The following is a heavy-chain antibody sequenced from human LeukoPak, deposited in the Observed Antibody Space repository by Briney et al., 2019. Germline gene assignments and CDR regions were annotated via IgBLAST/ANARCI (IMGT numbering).Heavy chain of an antibody. CDR3: VSMVRGIGY. D-gene: IGHD3-10*01. Sequence: GGSLRLSCAASGFTVSSNYMSWVRQAPGKGLEWVSIIYSGGSTFYADSVKGRFTISRDNAKNLVYLEMNSLRPEDTAMYYCVSMVRGIGYWGQGTLVTVSS. CDR2: IYSGGST. V-gene: IGHV3-53*05. CDR1: GFTVSSNY. J-gene: IGHJ4*02.